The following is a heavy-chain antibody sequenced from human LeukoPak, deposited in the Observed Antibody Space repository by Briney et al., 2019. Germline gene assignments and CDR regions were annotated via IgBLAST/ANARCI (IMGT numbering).Heavy chain of an antibody. CDR1: GFTFSSYG. J-gene: IGHJ6*03. CDR3: AKSPYSSSWPLYYYYYMDV. CDR2: IWYDGSNK. D-gene: IGHD6-13*01. Sequence: GGSLRLSCAASGFTFSSYGIHWVRQAPGKGLEWVAVIWYDGSNKYYADSVKGRFTISRDNSKNTLYLQVNSLRAEDTAVYYCAKSPYSSSWPLYYYYYMDVWGKGTTVTVSS. V-gene: IGHV3-33*06.